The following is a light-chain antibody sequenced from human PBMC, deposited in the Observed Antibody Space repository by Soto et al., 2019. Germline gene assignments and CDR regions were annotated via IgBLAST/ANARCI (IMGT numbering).Light chain of an antibody. CDR1: QSISSL. CDR2: AAT. J-gene: IGKJ1*01. V-gene: IGKV1-39*01. CDR3: QQTYTTPRT. Sequence: DLQMTQSPSSLSASVGDRVTITCRASQSISSLLNWYQQKPGEAPKLLIYAATSLHSGVPSRFSGSGSATDFTLTISSLQPEDFATYYCQQTYTTPRTFGQGTTVEI.